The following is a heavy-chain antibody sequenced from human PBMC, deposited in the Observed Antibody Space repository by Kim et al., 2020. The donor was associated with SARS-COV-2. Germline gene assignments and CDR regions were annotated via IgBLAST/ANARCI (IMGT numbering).Heavy chain of an antibody. CDR1: GGSFSGYY. V-gene: IGHV4-34*01. CDR2: INHSGST. J-gene: IGHJ4*02. CDR3: ASGREIGLGSPYYFDY. Sequence: SETLSLICAVYGGSFSGYYWSWIRQPPGKGLEWIGEINHSGSTNYNPSLKSRVTISVDTSKNQFSLKLSSVTAADTAVYYCASGREIGLGSPYYFDYWGQGTLVTVSS. D-gene: IGHD6-19*01.